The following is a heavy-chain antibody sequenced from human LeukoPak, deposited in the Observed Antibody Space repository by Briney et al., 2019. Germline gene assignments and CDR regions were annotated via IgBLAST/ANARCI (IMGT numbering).Heavy chain of an antibody. CDR2: IYYSGST. V-gene: IGHV4-31*03. CDR3: ARAVLNSNWFDP. CDR1: GGSISSGGYY. D-gene: IGHD4-23*01. J-gene: IGHJ5*02. Sequence: SQTLSLTCTVSGGSISSGGYYWSWIRQHPGKGLEWIGYIYYSGSTYYNPSLKSRVTISVDTSKNQFSLKLSSVTAADTAVYYCARAVLNSNWFDPWGQGTLVTVSS.